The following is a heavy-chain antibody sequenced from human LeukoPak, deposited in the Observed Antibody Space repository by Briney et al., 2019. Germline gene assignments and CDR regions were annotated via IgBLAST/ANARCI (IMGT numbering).Heavy chain of an antibody. V-gene: IGHV3-21*04. CDR3: AKDVTMIVVATSFDY. D-gene: IGHD3-22*01. J-gene: IGHJ4*02. CDR2: ISSSSSYI. Sequence: GGSLRLSCAASGFTFSSYSMNWVRQAPGKGLEWVSSISSSSSYIYYADSVKGRFTISRDNSKNTLYLQMNSLRAEDTAVYYCAKDVTMIVVATSFDYWGQGTLVTVSS. CDR1: GFTFSSYS.